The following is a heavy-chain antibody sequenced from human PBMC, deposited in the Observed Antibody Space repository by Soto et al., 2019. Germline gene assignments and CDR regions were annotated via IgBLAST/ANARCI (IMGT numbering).Heavy chain of an antibody. Sequence: QVQLVESGGGVVQPGRSLRLSCAASGFTFSSYGMHWVRQAPGKGLEWVAVISYDGSNKYYADSVKGRFTISRDNSKNSLYLQMNTLRAEDTAVYYCAKDLRVTAMAPYYYSGMDVWGQGTTVTVSS. D-gene: IGHD5-18*01. V-gene: IGHV3-30*18. CDR2: ISYDGSNK. CDR3: AKDLRVTAMAPYYYSGMDV. J-gene: IGHJ6*02. CDR1: GFTFSSYG.